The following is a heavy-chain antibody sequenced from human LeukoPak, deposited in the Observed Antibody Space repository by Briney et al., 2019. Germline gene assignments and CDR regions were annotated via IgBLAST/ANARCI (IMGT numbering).Heavy chain of an antibody. V-gene: IGHV3-21*01. CDR2: ISSSSSYI. D-gene: IGHD3-10*01. CDR3: ASSVPGSYYDY. Sequence: PGGSLRLSCAASGFTFRNYAMSWVRQAPGKGLEWVSSISSSSSYIYYADSVKGRFTISRDNAKNSLYLQMNSLRAEDTAVYYCASSVPGSYYDYWGQGTLVTVSS. CDR1: GFTFRNYA. J-gene: IGHJ4*02.